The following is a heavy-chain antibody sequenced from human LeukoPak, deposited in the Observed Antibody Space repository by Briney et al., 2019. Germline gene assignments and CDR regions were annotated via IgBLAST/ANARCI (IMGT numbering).Heavy chain of an antibody. CDR1: GFTFSTYS. CDR3: ARGSTYYDSSGQVPFDY. J-gene: IGHJ4*02. CDR2: ISSSSSTI. Sequence: GGSLRLSCAASGFTFSTYSMNWVRQAPGKGLEWVSYISSSSSTIYYADSVKGRFTISRDNAKNSLYLQMNSLRAEDTAVYYCARGSTYYDSSGQVPFDYWGQGTLVTVTS. V-gene: IGHV3-48*01. D-gene: IGHD3-22*01.